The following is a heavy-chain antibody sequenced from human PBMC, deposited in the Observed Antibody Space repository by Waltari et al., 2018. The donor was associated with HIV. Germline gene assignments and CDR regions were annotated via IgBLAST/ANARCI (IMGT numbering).Heavy chain of an antibody. CDR3: ARDSGWYYY. CDR2: IYTSGTT. Sequence: VSAASMTNYYLSWIRQPAGKGLEWIGRIYTSGTTNYNPSLKSRVTMSVDTSKKMFFLRLTSVTAADSAAYYCARDSGWYYYWGQGTLVTVSS. J-gene: IGHJ4*02. CDR1: AASMTNYY. D-gene: IGHD6-19*01. V-gene: IGHV4-4*07.